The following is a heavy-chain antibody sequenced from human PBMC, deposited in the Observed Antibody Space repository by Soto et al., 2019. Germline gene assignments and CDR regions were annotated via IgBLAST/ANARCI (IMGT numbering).Heavy chain of an antibody. V-gene: IGHV1-3*05. D-gene: IGHD2-21*01. J-gene: IGHJ4*02. CDR3: ARGGEPIDY. Sequence: QVQLVQSGAEEKKPGASVKVSCKASGYTFTSYAMHWVRQAPGQRLEWMGWINAGNGNTKYSQKFPGRVSITRETTASTAYMELSSLRSEDTALYYCARGGEPIDYWGQGTLVTVSS. CDR1: GYTFTSYA. CDR2: INAGNGNT.